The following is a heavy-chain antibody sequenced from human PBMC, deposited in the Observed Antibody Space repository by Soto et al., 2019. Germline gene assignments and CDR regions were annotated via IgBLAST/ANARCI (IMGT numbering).Heavy chain of an antibody. CDR3: ARQRVIPATPTNWFDP. V-gene: IGHV4-39*01. D-gene: IGHD2-15*01. CDR1: GGSVSSRSYF. J-gene: IGHJ5*02. Sequence: SETLSLTCTVSGGSVSSRSYFWGWIRQPPGKGLEWIGTIYYNGSTYYNPSLKSRVTLSVDTPKNQFSLKLTSVTASDTAVYYCARQRVIPATPTNWFDPWGQGTLVTVSS. CDR2: IYYNGST.